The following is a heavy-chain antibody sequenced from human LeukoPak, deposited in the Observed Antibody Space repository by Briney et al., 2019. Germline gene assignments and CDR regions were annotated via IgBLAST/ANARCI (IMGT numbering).Heavy chain of an antibody. J-gene: IGHJ5*02. CDR2: IYYSGST. D-gene: IGHD5-18*01. V-gene: IGHV4-31*03. Sequence: SETLSLTCTVSGGSISSGDYYWSWIRQHPGKGLEWIGYIYYSGSTYYNPSLKSRVTISVDTSKNQFSLKLSSVTAADTAVYYCARAPISPIRLWPWGKGTWSPSPQ. CDR1: GGSISSGDYY. CDR3: ARAPISPIRLWP.